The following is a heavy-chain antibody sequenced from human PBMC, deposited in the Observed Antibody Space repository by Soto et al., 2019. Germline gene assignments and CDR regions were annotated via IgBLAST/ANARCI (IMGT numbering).Heavy chain of an antibody. CDR3: ARELAAAGTPYDAFDI. V-gene: IGHV3-33*01. CDR1: GFTFSSYG. D-gene: IGHD6-13*01. Sequence: GGSLRLSCAASGFTFSSYGMHWVRQAPGKGLEWVAVIWYDGSNKYYADSVKGRFTISRDNSKNTLYLQMNSLRAEDTAVYYCARELAAAGTPYDAFDIWGQGTMVTVSS. J-gene: IGHJ3*02. CDR2: IWYDGSNK.